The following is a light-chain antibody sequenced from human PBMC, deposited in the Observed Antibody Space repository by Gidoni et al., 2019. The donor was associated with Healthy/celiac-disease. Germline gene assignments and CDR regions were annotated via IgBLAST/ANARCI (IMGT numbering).Light chain of an antibody. V-gene: IGKV1-6*01. CDR2: AAS. CDR1: QGIRND. Sequence: AIQLPQSPSSLSDPVGDRVTITCRASQGIRNDLGWYQQKPGKAPKLLIYAASSLQSGVPSRFSGSGSGTDFTLTISSLQPEDFATYYCLQDYNYPWTFGQGTKVEIK. J-gene: IGKJ1*01. CDR3: LQDYNYPWT.